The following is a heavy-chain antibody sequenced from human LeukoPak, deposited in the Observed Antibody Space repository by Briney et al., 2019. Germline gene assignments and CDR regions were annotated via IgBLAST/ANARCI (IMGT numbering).Heavy chain of an antibody. CDR1: GFTVSNSY. CDR2: IYSGGGT. CDR3: ARNYYDSSAYYYFGY. D-gene: IGHD3-22*01. Sequence: PGGSLRLSCAASGFTVSNSYMNWVRQAPGKGLEWVSLIYSGGGTYYADSVKGRFTISRDNSKNTLYLQMNSLRAEDTAVYYCARNYYDSSAYYYFGYWGQGTLVTVSS. V-gene: IGHV3-66*01. J-gene: IGHJ4*02.